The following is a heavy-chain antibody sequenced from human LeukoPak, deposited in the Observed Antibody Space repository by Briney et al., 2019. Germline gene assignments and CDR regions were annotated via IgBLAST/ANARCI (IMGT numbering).Heavy chain of an antibody. V-gene: IGHV1-69*04. CDR1: GGTFSSYA. CDR2: IIPILGIA. D-gene: IGHD6-19*01. J-gene: IGHJ4*02. Sequence: SVKVSCKASGGTFSSYAISWVRQAPGQGLEWMGRIIPILGIANYAQKFQGRVTITADKPTSTAYMELSSLRSEDTAVYYCARDTSIAVAGIIVRPKPFDYWGQGTLVTVSS. CDR3: ARDTSIAVAGIIVRPKPFDY.